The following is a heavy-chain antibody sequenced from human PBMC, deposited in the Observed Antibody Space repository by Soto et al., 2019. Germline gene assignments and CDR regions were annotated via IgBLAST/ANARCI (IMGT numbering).Heavy chain of an antibody. D-gene: IGHD4-17*01. Sequence: GESLKISCKGSGYTFTTFWIGWVRQLPGKGLEWMGIIYPGDSDTRYSPSFRGQVTISADKSITTVSLQWSRLKASDTAMYYCARLSHVYRDCVGAFDIWGQGTMVTV. CDR3: ARLSHVYRDCVGAFDI. CDR1: GYTFTTFW. J-gene: IGHJ3*02. V-gene: IGHV5-51*01. CDR2: IYPGDSDT.